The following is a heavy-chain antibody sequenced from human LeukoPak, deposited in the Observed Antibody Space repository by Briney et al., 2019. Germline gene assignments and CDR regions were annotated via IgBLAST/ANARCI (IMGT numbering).Heavy chain of an antibody. CDR1: GYXFTAHH. J-gene: IGHJ4*02. CDR3: ARVDANTWYGKIDY. CDR2: LNPNSGGT. V-gene: IGHV1-2*02. D-gene: IGHD6-13*01. Sequence: SVKVSCKASGYXFTAHHIHWVRQAPGQGLEWMGWLNPNSGGTNYAQKFQGRVTMTRDTSINTAYMELNSLRSDDTAVYYCARVDANTWYGKIDYWGQGTLVTVSS.